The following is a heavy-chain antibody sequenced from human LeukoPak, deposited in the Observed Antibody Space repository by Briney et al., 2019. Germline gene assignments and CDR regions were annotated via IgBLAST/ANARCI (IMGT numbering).Heavy chain of an antibody. CDR2: IYPNGGST. Sequence: GGSLRLSCAASGFTFSTYSMTWVRQGPGKGLEWVSGIYPNGGSTFYADSVKGRFTISRDNSKNTLYLQMSSLRTEDTAIYYCTKDVVPDSGWDLDYWGQGTLVTVSS. D-gene: IGHD6-19*01. CDR1: GFTFSTYS. CDR3: TKDVVPDSGWDLDY. V-gene: IGHV3-23*01. J-gene: IGHJ4*02.